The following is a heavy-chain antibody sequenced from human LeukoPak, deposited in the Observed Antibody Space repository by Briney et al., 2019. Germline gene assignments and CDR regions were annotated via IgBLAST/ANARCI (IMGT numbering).Heavy chain of an antibody. Sequence: PGGSLRLSCAASGFNFSSYAMSWVRQAPGKGLEWVSTISGSGGSTYYADSVKGRFTISRDNSKNTLYLHMNTLRAEDTAIYYCAKDRTVGASYWYFDLWGRGTLVTVSS. V-gene: IGHV3-23*01. CDR2: ISGSGGST. D-gene: IGHD1-26*01. J-gene: IGHJ2*01. CDR1: GFNFSSYA. CDR3: AKDRTVGASYWYFDL.